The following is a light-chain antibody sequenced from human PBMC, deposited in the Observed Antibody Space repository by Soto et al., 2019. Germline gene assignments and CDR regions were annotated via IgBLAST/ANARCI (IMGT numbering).Light chain of an antibody. J-gene: IGKJ1*01. V-gene: IGKV1-39*01. Sequence: IQMTQSPSTLSASVGDRVTITCRASQTINNWLAWYQQKPGKAPKLLIYAASSLQSGVPSRFIGSGSGTDFTLTISSLKPQDFSTYYCQQSYRSWTFGQGTKVDIK. CDR2: AAS. CDR1: QTINNW. CDR3: QQSYRSWT.